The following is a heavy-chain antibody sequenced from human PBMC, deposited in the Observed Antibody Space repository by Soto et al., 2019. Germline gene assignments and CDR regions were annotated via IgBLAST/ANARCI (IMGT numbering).Heavy chain of an antibody. J-gene: IGHJ4*02. D-gene: IGHD1-26*01. CDR2: ISGSGGST. CDR1: GFTFSSYA. V-gene: IGHV3-23*01. CDR3: AKALTTPSGSYYYFDY. Sequence: PGGSLRLSCAASGFTFSSYAMSWVRQAPGKGLEWVSAISGSGGSTYYADSVKGRFTISRDNSKNTLYLQMNSLRAEDTAVYYCAKALTTPSGSYYYFDYWGQGTLVTVSS.